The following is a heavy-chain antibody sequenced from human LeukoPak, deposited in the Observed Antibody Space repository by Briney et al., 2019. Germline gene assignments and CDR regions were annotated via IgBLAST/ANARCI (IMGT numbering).Heavy chain of an antibody. D-gene: IGHD1-26*01. V-gene: IGHV4-39*02. J-gene: IGHJ4*02. Sequence: KPSQTLSLTCTVSGGSISSGGYYWSWIRQPPGKGLEWIGNIYYSGSTYYNPSLKSRVTMSVDTSKNQFFLKLNSVTAADTAVYYCARGRPYSGGYHLDYWGQGTLVTVSA. CDR3: ARGRPYSGGYHLDY. CDR2: IYYSGST. CDR1: GGSISSGGYY.